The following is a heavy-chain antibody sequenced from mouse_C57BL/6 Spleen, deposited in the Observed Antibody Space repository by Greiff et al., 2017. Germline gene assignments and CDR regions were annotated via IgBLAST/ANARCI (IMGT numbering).Heavy chain of an antibody. CDR1: GYAFTNYL. Sequence: VQLQQSGAELVRPGTSVKVSCKASGYAFTNYLLEWVKQRPGQGLEWIGVINPGSGGTNYNEKFKGKATLTADKSSSTAYMQLSSLTSEDSAVYFCARSTTVVANYAMDYWGQGTSVTVSS. CDR3: ARSTTVVANYAMDY. J-gene: IGHJ4*01. CDR2: INPGSGGT. D-gene: IGHD1-1*01. V-gene: IGHV1-54*01.